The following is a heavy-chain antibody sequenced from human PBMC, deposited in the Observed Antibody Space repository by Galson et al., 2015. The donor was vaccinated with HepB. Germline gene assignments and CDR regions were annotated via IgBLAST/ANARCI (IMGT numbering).Heavy chain of an antibody. CDR2: INPNSGGT. D-gene: IGHD3-3*01. CDR1: GYTFTGYY. J-gene: IGHJ3*02. V-gene: IGHV1-2*02. Sequence: SVKVSCKASGYTFTGYYMHWARQAPGQGLEWMGWINPNSGGTNYAQKFQGRVTMTRDTSISTAYMELSRLRSDDTAVYYCARGSSIFGVVMKLNAFDIWGQGTMVTVSS. CDR3: ARGSSIFGVVMKLNAFDI.